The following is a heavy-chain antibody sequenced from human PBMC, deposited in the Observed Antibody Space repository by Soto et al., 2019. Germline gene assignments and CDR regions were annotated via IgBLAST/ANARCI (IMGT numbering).Heavy chain of an antibody. CDR3: VRDQYIGATLRGQVGQFEY. J-gene: IGHJ4*01. D-gene: IGHD5-12*01. CDR1: GFIFSSFA. V-gene: IGHV3-30*04. CDR2: LSHDASNQ. Sequence: GGSLRLSCAASGFIFSSFAMHWVRQAPGKGLEWVAILSHDASNQYYADSVKSRFTISRDNPKNTLYLQMNSLRVEDTAVYFCVRDQYIGATLRGQVGQFEYLGQGTLVTVSS.